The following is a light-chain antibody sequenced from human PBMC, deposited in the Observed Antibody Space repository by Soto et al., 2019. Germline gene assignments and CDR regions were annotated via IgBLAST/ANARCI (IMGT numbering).Light chain of an antibody. V-gene: IGKV3-15*01. J-gene: IGKJ3*01. CDR3: PQYDDWPGVT. Sequence: EIVMTQSPASLSVSPGERATLSCRASRSISKNLAWYQQKPGQSPRFLIYDASTRATGIPARFSGSGSGTDFTLTISSLQSEDSATYYCPQYDDWPGVTFGPGTKVEIK. CDR2: DAS. CDR1: RSISKN.